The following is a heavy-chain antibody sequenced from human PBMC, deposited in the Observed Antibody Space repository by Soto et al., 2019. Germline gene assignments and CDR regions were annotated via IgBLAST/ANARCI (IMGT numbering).Heavy chain of an antibody. D-gene: IGHD6-13*01. Sequence: QVQLVESGGSLVKPGGSLRLSCAASGFTFSDYYMSWIRQAPGKGLEWVSYISSSSSYTNYADSVKGRFTISRDNAKNSLYLQMNSLRAEDTAVYYCARDPGDSRSWSSGDYWGQGTLVTVSS. CDR3: ARDPGDSRSWSSGDY. V-gene: IGHV3-11*05. CDR2: ISSSSSYT. J-gene: IGHJ4*02. CDR1: GFTFSDYY.